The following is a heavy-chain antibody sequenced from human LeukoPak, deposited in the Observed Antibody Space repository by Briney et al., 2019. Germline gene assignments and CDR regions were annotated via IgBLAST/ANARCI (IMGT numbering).Heavy chain of an antibody. CDR1: GYTFTSSY. V-gene: IGHV1-46*01. D-gene: IGHD3-22*01. CDR3: ARASYYYDSSGYYLEYYFDY. Sequence: ASVKVSCKTSGYTFTSSYIHWVRQAPGQGLEWMGIINPSGETTNYAQRFRGRVTMTRDTSTSTVYMELSSLRSEDTAVYYCARASYYYDSSGYYLEYYFDYWGQGTLVTVSS. J-gene: IGHJ4*02. CDR2: INPSGETT.